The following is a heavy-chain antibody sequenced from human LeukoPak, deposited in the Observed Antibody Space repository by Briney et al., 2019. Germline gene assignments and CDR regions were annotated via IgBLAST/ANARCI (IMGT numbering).Heavy chain of an antibody. V-gene: IGHV4-34*01. CDR3: ARVETAYYGSGSYYNVLSRYNWFDP. CDR1: GGSFSGYY. D-gene: IGHD3-10*01. J-gene: IGHJ5*02. Sequence: PSETLSLTCAVYGGSFSGYYWSWIRQPPGKGLEWIGEINHSGSTNYNPSLKSRVTISVDTSKNQFSPKLSSVTAADTAVYYCARVETAYYGSGSYYNVLSRYNWFDPWGQGTLVTVSS. CDR2: INHSGST.